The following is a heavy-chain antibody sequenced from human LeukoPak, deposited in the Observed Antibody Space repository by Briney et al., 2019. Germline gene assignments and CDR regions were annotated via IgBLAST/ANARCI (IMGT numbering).Heavy chain of an antibody. CDR2: INPNSGGT. CDR3: AREGYCSSTSCPSNAFDI. Sequence: ASVKVSCKASGYTFTGYYMHWVRQAPGQGLEWMGWINPNSGGTNYAQKFQGRVTMTRDTSISTAYMELSRLRSDDTAVYYCAREGYCSSTSCPSNAFDIWGQGTMVTVSS. V-gene: IGHV1-2*02. CDR1: GYTFTGYY. D-gene: IGHD2-2*01. J-gene: IGHJ3*02.